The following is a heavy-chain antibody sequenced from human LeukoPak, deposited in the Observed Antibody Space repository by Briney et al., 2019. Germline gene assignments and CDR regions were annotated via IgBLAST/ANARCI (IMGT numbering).Heavy chain of an antibody. V-gene: IGHV4-38-2*01. CDR3: ARYTGRNWGYSFDS. CDR1: GYSISSGFY. Sequence: SETLSLXCVVSGYSISSGFYWSWIRQPPGKGLEWIATIHHSGVTYYNPSLNSRFTISVDTSKNQFSLKLTSVTAADTAIYSCARYTGRNWGYSFDSWGQGTLVTVSS. CDR2: IHHSGVT. J-gene: IGHJ4*02. D-gene: IGHD7-27*01.